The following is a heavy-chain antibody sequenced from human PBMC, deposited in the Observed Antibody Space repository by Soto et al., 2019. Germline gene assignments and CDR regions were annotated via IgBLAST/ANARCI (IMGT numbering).Heavy chain of an antibody. CDR1: GFTFRSYG. J-gene: IGHJ1*01. CDR2: IWYDGSNK. CDR3: ARESSSGYYYESSEYFQH. Sequence: GRSLRLSCAASGFTFRSYGMHWVRQAPGTGLAWAAVIWYDGSNKYYADSVKGRFTISRDNSKNTLYLQMNSLRAEDTAVYYCARESSSGYYYESSEYFQHWGQGNLVTVS. V-gene: IGHV3-33*01. D-gene: IGHD3-22*01.